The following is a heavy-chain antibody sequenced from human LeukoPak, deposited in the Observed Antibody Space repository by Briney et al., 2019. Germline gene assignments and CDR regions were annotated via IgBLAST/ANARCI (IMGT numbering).Heavy chain of an antibody. D-gene: IGHD6-13*01. J-gene: IGHJ4*02. Sequence: SETLSLTCTVSGGSISSYYWGWIRQPPGKGLEWIGYTYYTGTTNYNPSLKSRVSILLDTSKTQFSLKLSSVTAADTAVYYCARALYSSRRSFDYWGQGTLVTVSS. CDR3: ARALYSSRRSFDY. CDR2: TYYTGTT. V-gene: IGHV4-59*01. CDR1: GGSISSYY.